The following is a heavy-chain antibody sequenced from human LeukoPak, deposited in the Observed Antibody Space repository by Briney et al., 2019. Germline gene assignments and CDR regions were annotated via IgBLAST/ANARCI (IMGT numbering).Heavy chain of an antibody. J-gene: IGHJ4*02. Sequence: ASVKVSCKVSGYTLTELSMHWVRQAPGKGLEWMGGFDPEDGETIYAQKFQGRVTMTEDTSTDTAYMELSSLRSEDTAIYYCARDSFLTINPYFDYWGQGTLVTVSS. CDR3: ARDSFLTINPYFDY. CDR1: GYTLTELS. CDR2: FDPEDGET. V-gene: IGHV1-24*01. D-gene: IGHD3-10*01.